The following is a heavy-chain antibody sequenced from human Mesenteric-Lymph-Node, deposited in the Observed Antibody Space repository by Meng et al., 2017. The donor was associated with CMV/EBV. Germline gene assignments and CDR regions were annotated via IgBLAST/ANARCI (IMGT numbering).Heavy chain of an antibody. J-gene: IGHJ4*02. Sequence: GGSLRLSCAASGFTFSSYGMHWVRQAPGKGLEWVAFIRYDGSNKYYADSVKGRFTISRDNSKNTLYLQMNSLGAEDTAVYYCARDIGYGDSTQVFDYWGLGTLVTVSS. CDR3: ARDIGYGDSTQVFDY. CDR1: GFTFSSYG. D-gene: IGHD4-17*01. V-gene: IGHV3-30*02. CDR2: IRYDGSNK.